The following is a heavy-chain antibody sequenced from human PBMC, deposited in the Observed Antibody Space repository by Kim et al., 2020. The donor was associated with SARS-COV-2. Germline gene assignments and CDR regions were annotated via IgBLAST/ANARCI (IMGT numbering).Heavy chain of an antibody. J-gene: IGHJ5*02. CDR2: ISGSGGTA. V-gene: IGHV3-23*01. CDR1: GFTFSSYA. Sequence: GGSLRLSCAASGFTFSSYAMNWVRQAPGKGLEWVSAISGSGGTANYADSVKGRFTISRDNSKNTLYMQMNSLRVEDTAVYYCAKKVEGGSGSYQEAWFDPWGQGTLVTVSS. CDR3: AKKVEGGSGSYQEAWFDP. D-gene: IGHD3-10*01.